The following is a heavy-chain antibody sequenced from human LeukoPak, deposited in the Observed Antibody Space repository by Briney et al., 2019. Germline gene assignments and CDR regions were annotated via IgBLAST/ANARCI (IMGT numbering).Heavy chain of an antibody. J-gene: IGHJ5*02. CDR1: GDSISSGDYF. Sequence: PSETLSLTCNVSGDSISSGDYFWTWIRQPAGKGLEWIGRIHSSGTTKNNPSLNSRVTMSIDTTKNQFSLKLTSVTAADTAVYYCARDIINGLFNRFAPWGQGILVTVSS. V-gene: IGHV4-61*02. CDR3: ARDIINGLFNRFAP. CDR2: IHSSGTT. D-gene: IGHD1-14*01.